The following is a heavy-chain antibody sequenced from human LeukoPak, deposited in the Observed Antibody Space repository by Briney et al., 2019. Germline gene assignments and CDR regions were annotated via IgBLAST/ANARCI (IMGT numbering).Heavy chain of an antibody. J-gene: IGHJ4*02. CDR2: INPIFNIL. Sequence: EASVTVSFTASAGTFCAYSIDWVRQAPGQGLDWVGGINPIFNILYYAQNFQGRVTITADESTNTAYLELDSLTHTDTAVYYCAAGRRLGELFFDYWGPGTLVTVSS. CDR1: AGTFCAYS. V-gene: IGHV1-69*01. CDR3: AAGRRLGELFFDY. D-gene: IGHD3-10*01.